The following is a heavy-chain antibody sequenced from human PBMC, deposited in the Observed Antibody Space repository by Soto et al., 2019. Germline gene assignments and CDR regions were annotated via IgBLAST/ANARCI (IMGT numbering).Heavy chain of an antibody. CDR3: ATSDWAW. D-gene: IGHD3-9*01. V-gene: IGHV1-3*05. J-gene: IGHJ4*02. CDR1: GYIFADYA. CDR2: IKADNGDT. Sequence: QVQIVQSGPEEKSPGASIKLSCTTSGYIFADYAIHWVRQAPGQGLEWVGWIKADNGDTRYSPKFQGRLIITRDLSASTSYMELSDLRSADTGVFYCATSDWAWWGRGTLITVSS.